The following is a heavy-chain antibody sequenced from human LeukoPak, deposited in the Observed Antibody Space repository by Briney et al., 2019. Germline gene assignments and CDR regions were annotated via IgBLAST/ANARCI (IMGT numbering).Heavy chain of an antibody. J-gene: IGHJ4*02. CDR1: GFILDDYG. CDR3: ARDLAAPFDY. CDR2: ISSSSSYI. V-gene: IGHV3-21*01. Sequence: GGSLRLSCVVSGFILDDYGMSWVRQAPGKGLEWVSSISSSSSYIYYADSVKGRFTISRDNAKNSLYLQMNSLRAEDTAVYYCARDLAAPFDYWGQGTLVTVSS. D-gene: IGHD6-13*01.